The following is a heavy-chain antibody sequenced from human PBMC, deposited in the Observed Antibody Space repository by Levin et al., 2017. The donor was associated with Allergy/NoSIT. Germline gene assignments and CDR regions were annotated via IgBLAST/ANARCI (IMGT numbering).Heavy chain of an antibody. CDR3: ARGFPQGYCSGGNCSPFDY. V-gene: IGHV3-30-3*01. CDR1: GFTFSSYG. Sequence: GESLKISCAASGFTFSSYGLHWVRQAPGKGLEWVAVISYDGSNKYYADSAKGRFTISRDNSKNTLYLQMNSLRAEDTAVYYCARGFPQGYCSGGNCSPFDYWGQGTLVTVSS. CDR2: ISYDGSNK. D-gene: IGHD2-15*01. J-gene: IGHJ4*02.